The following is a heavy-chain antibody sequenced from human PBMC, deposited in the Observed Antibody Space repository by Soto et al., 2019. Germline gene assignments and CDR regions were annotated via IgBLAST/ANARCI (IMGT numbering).Heavy chain of an antibody. CDR3: ARGQRFSDWFDP. CDR1: GGAISGYY. CDR2: IYSSGST. J-gene: IGHJ5*02. Sequence: LSVSCTVTGGAISGYYWTWIRQSDGEGLEWIGRIYSSGSTNYNPSLKSRVTISLDTSMNYFSLRLSSVTAADTAVYYCARGQRFSDWFDPWGQGTLVTVSS. V-gene: IGHV4-4*07. D-gene: IGHD3-3*01.